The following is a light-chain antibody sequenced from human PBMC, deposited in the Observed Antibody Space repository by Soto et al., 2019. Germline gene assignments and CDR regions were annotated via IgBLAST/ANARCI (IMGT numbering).Light chain of an antibody. Sequence: QSALTQPASVSGSPGQSITISCTGTSSDVGGYNYVSWYQQHPGKAPKLMIYDVSNRPSGVSNRFSGSKSGNTASLTISGLQAEDEVDYYCSAYTSSSTLVVFGGGTKLPVL. CDR3: SAYTSSSTLVV. CDR2: DVS. J-gene: IGLJ2*01. CDR1: SSDVGGYNY. V-gene: IGLV2-14*01.